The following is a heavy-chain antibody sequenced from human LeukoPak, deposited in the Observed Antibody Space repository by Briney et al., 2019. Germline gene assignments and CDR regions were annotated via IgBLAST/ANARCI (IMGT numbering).Heavy chain of an antibody. V-gene: IGHV1-69*04. CDR1: GGTFSSYA. CDR3: ARNKWINNISQPQQNAAFDI. Sequence: SVKVSCKASGGTFSSYAISWVRQAPGQGLEWMGRIIPIFGIANYAQKFQGRVTITADKSTSTAYMELSSLRSEDTAVYYCARNKWINNISQPQQNAAFDIWAKGQWSPSLQ. D-gene: IGHD3-3*02. J-gene: IGHJ3*02. CDR2: IIPIFGIA.